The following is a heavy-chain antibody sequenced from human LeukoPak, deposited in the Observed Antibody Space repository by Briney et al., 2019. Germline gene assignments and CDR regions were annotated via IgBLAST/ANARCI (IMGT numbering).Heavy chain of an antibody. CDR2: IKQDGSEK. D-gene: IGHD3-9*01. Sequence: QTGGSLRLSCAASVFSFSNFAMTWVRQSPGKGLEWVAKIKQDGSEKCYVDSVKGRFTISRDNAKNSLYLQMNSLIAEDTAVYYCARAGSGYFDWLSSTTYYFDYWGQGTLVTVSS. J-gene: IGHJ4*02. CDR1: VFSFSNFA. CDR3: ARAGSGYFDWLSSTTYYFDY. V-gene: IGHV3-7*01.